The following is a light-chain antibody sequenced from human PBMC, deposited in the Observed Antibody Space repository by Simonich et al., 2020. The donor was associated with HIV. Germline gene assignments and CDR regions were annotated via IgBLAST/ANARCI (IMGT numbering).Light chain of an antibody. J-gene: IGLJ3*02. CDR1: AVPHQF. V-gene: IGLV3-25*03. Sequence: SYELTQPPSVSVSPGTPARLTCSGHAVPHQFASWYQQKPGQAPVLVIYKDSERTSGSPERFSGSSSGTTVTLTIRGVQAEDEADYYCQSADTSGTYRGVFGGGTKLTVL. CDR2: KDS. CDR3: QSADTSGTYRGV.